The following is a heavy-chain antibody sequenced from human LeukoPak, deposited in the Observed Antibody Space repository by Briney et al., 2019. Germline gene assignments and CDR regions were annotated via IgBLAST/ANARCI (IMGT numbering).Heavy chain of an antibody. CDR3: ARVRYYYGSGSSDQDYYYYYMDV. D-gene: IGHD3-10*01. V-gene: IGHV4-59*08. CDR2: VYYTGST. Sequence: SETLSLTCTVSGGSISSYYWSWIRQPPGKGLEWIGYVYYTGSTNYNPSLRSRVTISLDTSKNQFSLKLSSVTAADTAVYYCARVRYYYGSGSSDQDYYYYYMDVWGKGTTVTISS. J-gene: IGHJ6*03. CDR1: GGSISSYY.